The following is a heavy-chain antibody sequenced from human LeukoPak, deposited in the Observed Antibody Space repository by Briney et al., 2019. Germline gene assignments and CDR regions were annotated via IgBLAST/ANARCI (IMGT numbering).Heavy chain of an antibody. V-gene: IGHV3-23*01. J-gene: IGHJ4*02. D-gene: IGHD3-3*01. CDR1: GFTFTSYA. CDR3: AKGAQYDFWTGYTLEYFDV. CDR2: ISASGSST. Sequence: GGSLRLSCAASGFTFTSYAMNWVRQAPGKGLEWVSFISASGSSTHYADSVKGRFTISRDNSNNTLYLQINSLRAEGTAAYYCAKGAQYDFWTGYTLEYFDVWGKETLVTVSS.